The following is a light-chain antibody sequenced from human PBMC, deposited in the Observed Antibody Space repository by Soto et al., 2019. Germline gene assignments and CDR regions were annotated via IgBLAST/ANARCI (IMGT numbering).Light chain of an antibody. CDR1: QDIYKL. CDR3: QQGKDFPLT. CDR2: TAS. V-gene: IGKV1-12*01. Sequence: DIQMTQSPSSVSASVGDRVTITCRASQDIYKLLTWYQHKPGLAPKLVIYTASRLYVGGPSRFSGSWSWTYFTLTISNLQPEDVATYYCQQGKDFPLTFGGGTKVDIK. J-gene: IGKJ4*01.